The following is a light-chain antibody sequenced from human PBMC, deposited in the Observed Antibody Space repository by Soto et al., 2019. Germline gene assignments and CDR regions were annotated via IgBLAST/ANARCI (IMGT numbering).Light chain of an antibody. CDR1: SSDVGGYNY. Sequence: QSVLTQPPSASGSHGQSVTISCTGTSSDVGGYNYVSWYQQHPGKGPKLMIYEVTKRPSGVPDRFSGSKSGSTASLTVSRLQAEDEAHYYCSAYGGSNNFVVFGGGTKLTVL. V-gene: IGLV2-8*01. CDR3: SAYGGSNNFVV. CDR2: EVT. J-gene: IGLJ2*01.